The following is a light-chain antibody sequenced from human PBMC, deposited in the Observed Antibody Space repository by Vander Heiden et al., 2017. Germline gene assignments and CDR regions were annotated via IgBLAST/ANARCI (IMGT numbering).Light chain of an antibody. Sequence: IVMTQTSLSSPVTLGQPASVSCRSSERLVHRNGNTYLSWLHQRPGQPPRLLIYQISNRISGVPDRFSGSGAGTDFTLKISRVEAEDVGIYYCMQTTQFPGTFGPGTKVDIK. J-gene: IGKJ3*01. CDR1: ERLVHRNGNTY. CDR2: QIS. V-gene: IGKV2-24*01. CDR3: MQTTQFPGT.